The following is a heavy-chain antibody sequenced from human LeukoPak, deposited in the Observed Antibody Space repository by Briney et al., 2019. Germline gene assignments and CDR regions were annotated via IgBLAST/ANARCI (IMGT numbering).Heavy chain of an antibody. D-gene: IGHD3-22*01. V-gene: IGHV1-69*06. CDR3: ARDNKDFYESSGYFSADY. CDR2: IIPIFGTA. J-gene: IGHJ4*02. Sequence: SVKVSCKASGGTFSSYAISWVRQAPGQGLEWMGGIIPIFGTANYAQKFQGRVTITADKSTSTAYMELSSLRSEDTAVCYCARDNKDFYESSGYFSADYWGQGTLVTVSS. CDR1: GGTFSSYA.